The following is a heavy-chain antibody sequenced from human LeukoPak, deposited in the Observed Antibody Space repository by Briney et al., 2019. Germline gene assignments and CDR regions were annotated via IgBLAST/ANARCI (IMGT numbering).Heavy chain of an antibody. V-gene: IGHV3-9*01. CDR2: ISWNSGSI. CDR3: AKDIMSGSGYEGWGYYYYGMDV. Sequence: GGSLRLSCAASGFTFDDYAMHWVRQAPGKGLEWVSGISWNSGSIGYADSVKGRFTISRDNAKNSLYLQMNSLRAEDTALYYCAKDIMSGSGYEGWGYYYYGMDVWGQGTTVTVSS. CDR1: GFTFDDYA. D-gene: IGHD5-12*01. J-gene: IGHJ6*02.